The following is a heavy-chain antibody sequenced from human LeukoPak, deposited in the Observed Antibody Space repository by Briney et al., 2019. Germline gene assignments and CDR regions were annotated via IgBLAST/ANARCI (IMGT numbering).Heavy chain of an antibody. CDR1: AFTFSSYA. J-gene: IGHJ6*03. CDR3: ARGGRIQLRDGSYYYYYMDV. Sequence: PGGSLRLSCAASAFTFSSYAMHWVRQAPGKGLEWVAVISYDGSNKYYADSVKGRFTISRDNSKNTLYLQMNSLRAEDTAVYYCARGGRIQLRDGSYYYYYMDVWGKGTTVTVSS. CDR2: ISYDGSNK. D-gene: IGHD5-18*01. V-gene: IGHV3-30-3*02.